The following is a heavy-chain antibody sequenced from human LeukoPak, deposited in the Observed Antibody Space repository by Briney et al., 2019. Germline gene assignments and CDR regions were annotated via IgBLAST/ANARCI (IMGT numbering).Heavy chain of an antibody. D-gene: IGHD6-6*01. CDR1: GVSISNYY. V-gene: IGHV4-59*01. Sequence: SETLSLTCSVSGVSISNYYWSWIRQPPGKGLEWIAFIYYDGTTNYNPSLKSRATISVDTSKNQYSLNLISVTPADTAVYYCARGGASSKFFDAWGQGILVTVAS. CDR2: IYYDGTT. J-gene: IGHJ4*02. CDR3: ARGGASSKFFDA.